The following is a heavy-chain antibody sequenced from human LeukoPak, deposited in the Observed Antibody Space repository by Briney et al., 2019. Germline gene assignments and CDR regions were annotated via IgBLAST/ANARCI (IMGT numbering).Heavy chain of an antibody. D-gene: IGHD5-18*01. V-gene: IGHV3-64*04. J-gene: IGHJ4*02. CDR3: ARAGSYSYGVLFDY. CDR1: GFTFSSYA. CDR2: ITSNGDTT. Sequence: GGSLRLSCSASGFTFSSYAMHWVRQAPGKGLEYVSSITSNGDTTYYTDSVKGRFTISRDNSKNTLYLQMSSLRAEDTAVYYCARAGSYSYGVLFDYWGQGTLVTVSS.